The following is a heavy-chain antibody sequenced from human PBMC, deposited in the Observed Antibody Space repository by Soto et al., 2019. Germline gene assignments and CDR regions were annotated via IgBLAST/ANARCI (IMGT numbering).Heavy chain of an antibody. CDR2: ISYDGINQ. V-gene: IGHV3-30-3*01. J-gene: IGHJ6*02. Sequence: SMRLSCVCSGFTLSEFTMHRVRKTTGKGLEWMAVISYDGINQYYADPVKGRFTISRDNSKKTLFLKMNSLRTEDTAVYYCATDGLMYAKAFRYYYEMGVWGQGTTVTVAS. D-gene: IGHD2-8*01. CDR1: GFTLSEFT. CDR3: ATDGLMYAKAFRYYYEMGV.